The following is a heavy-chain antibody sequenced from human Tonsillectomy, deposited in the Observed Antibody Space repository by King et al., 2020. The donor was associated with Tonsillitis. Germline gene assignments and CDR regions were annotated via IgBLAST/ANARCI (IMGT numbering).Heavy chain of an antibody. J-gene: IGHJ4*02. CDR2: ITGSGDST. V-gene: IGHV3-23*04. CDR1: GFSFSNYA. Sequence: VQLVESGGSLVQPGGSLRLSCAASGFSFSNYAMSWVRQGPGKGPEWVSGITGSGDSTYYADSVKGRLTISRDNSKDTLYLEMNSLRVEDTAVYYCARRDYYDSSDFAPLFDYWGQGTLVSLSS. D-gene: IGHD3-22*01. CDR3: ARRDYYDSSDFAPLFDY.